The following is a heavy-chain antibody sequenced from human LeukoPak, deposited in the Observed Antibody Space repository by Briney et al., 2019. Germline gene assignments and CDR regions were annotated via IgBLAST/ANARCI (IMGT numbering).Heavy chain of an antibody. Sequence: GESLKISCQGSGYSFSNYWIGWVRQMPGKGLEWMGLIYPGDSDTRYSPSFEGQVTISADKSISTAYLQWSSLKAWDTATYYCARQGPLTGDDFDIWGQGTMITVSS. CDR2: IYPGDSDT. J-gene: IGHJ3*02. V-gene: IGHV5-51*01. D-gene: IGHD7-27*01. CDR1: GYSFSNYW. CDR3: ARQGPLTGDDFDI.